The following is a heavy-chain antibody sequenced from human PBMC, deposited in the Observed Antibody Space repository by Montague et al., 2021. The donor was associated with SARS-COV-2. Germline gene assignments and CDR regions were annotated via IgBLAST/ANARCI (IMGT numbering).Heavy chain of an antibody. V-gene: IGHV4-4*07. J-gene: IGHJ4*02. D-gene: IGHD2-15*01. CDR2: IYASGGT. CDR3: ARGVVAPPPVVDD. Sequence: SETLSLTCSVSGEPISGFFWNWIRQPAGKGLEWIGRIYASGGTDYNPSLASRVTMSVDTSKNQFSLKVNSVTAADTAMYYCARGVVAPPPVVDDWGRGTLVTVSS. CDR1: GEPISGFF.